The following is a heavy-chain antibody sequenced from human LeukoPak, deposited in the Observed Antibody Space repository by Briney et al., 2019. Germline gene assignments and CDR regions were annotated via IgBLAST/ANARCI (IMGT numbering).Heavy chain of an antibody. CDR3: AKVLCGWGSYYPTFDY. CDR1: GFTFSSYA. D-gene: IGHD3-10*01. CDR2: IRGSGTTT. V-gene: IGHV3-23*01. J-gene: IGHJ4*02. Sequence: GGSLRLSCAASGFTFSSYAMSWVRQAPGKGLEWVSAIRGSGTTTYYADSVKGRFTISRDNSKNMVYLQMNSLRAEDTTLYYCAKVLCGWGSYYPTFDYWGQGTRVTVSS.